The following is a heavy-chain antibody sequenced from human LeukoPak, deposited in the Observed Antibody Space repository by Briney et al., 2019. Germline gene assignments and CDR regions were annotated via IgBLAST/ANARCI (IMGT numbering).Heavy chain of an antibody. CDR2: ISVGSDVI. V-gene: IGHV3-23*01. Sequence: GGSLRLSCAVSGLTFSNSAMSWVRQAPGKGLEWVSAISVGSDVIYYADSVKSRFAISRDNSKHTVYLQMDSLRAEDTAVYYCAKSHVSTATGTGRYFDYWGQGTLVTVSS. D-gene: IGHD3-9*01. J-gene: IGHJ4*02. CDR1: GLTFSNSA. CDR3: AKSHVSTATGTGRYFDY.